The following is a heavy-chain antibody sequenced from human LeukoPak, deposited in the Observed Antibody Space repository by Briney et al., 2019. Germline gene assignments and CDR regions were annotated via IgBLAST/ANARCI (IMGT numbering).Heavy chain of an antibody. CDR2: INHSGST. V-gene: IGHV4-34*01. Sequence: KSSETLSLTCAVYGGSFSGSYWSWIRQPPGKGLEWIGEINHSGSTNYNPSLKSRVTISVDTSKNQFSLKLSSVTAADTAVYYCARRYSSGWYDGGADYFDYWGQGTLVTVSS. D-gene: IGHD6-19*01. CDR1: GGSFSGSY. CDR3: ARRYSSGWYDGGADYFDY. J-gene: IGHJ4*02.